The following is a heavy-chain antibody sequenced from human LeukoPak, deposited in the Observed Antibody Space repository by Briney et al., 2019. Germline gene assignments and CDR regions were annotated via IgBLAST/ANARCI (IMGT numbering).Heavy chain of an antibody. J-gene: IGHJ4*02. CDR3: AKVGSGSYSFGY. D-gene: IGHD1-26*01. Sequence: GGSLRLSCAASGFTFSSYAMSWVRQAPGKGLEWVSAISGSGGSTYYADSVKGRFTISRDNSKNTLYLQLNSLRAEDTAVYYCAKVGSGSYSFGYWGQGTLVTVSS. V-gene: IGHV3-23*01. CDR1: GFTFSSYA. CDR2: ISGSGGST.